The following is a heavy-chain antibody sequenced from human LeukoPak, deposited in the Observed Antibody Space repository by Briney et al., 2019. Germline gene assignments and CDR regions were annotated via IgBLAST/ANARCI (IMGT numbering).Heavy chain of an antibody. J-gene: IGHJ4*02. Sequence: PGGSLRLSCAASGFTFSSYSMNWVRQAPGKGLEWVSSISSSSSYIYYADSVKGRFTISRDNAKNSLYLQMNSLRAEDTALYYCARDWLDGYNTWGQGTLVTVSS. CDR3: ARDWLDGYNT. V-gene: IGHV3-21*01. CDR1: GFTFSSYS. CDR2: ISSSSSYI. D-gene: IGHD5-24*01.